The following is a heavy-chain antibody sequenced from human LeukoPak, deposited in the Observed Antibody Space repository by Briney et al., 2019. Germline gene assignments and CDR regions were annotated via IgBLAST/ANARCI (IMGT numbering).Heavy chain of an antibody. D-gene: IGHD3-10*01. J-gene: IGHJ4*02. Sequence: PGRSQRLSCVASGFTFSSFGMHWVRQAPGKGLEWVALIWYDGSNTYYADSVKGRFTISRDDSKNTVYLQMNSLRAEDTALYYCAREYGSVLGDYWGQGTLVTVSS. V-gene: IGHV3-33*01. CDR2: IWYDGSNT. CDR3: AREYGSVLGDY. CDR1: GFTFSSFG.